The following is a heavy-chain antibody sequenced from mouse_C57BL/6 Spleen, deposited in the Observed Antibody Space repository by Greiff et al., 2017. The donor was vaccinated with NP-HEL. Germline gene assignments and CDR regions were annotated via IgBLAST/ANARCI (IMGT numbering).Heavy chain of an antibody. D-gene: IGHD1-1*01. CDR2: IYPSDSYT. J-gene: IGHJ1*03. CDR1: GYTFTSYW. V-gene: IGHV1-59*01. CDR3: ARPRKDYGSSHWYFDV. Sequence: QVQLQQPGAELVRPGTSVKLSCKASGYTFTSYWMHWVKQRPGQGLEWIGVIYPSDSYTNYNQKFKGKATLTVDTSSSTAYMQLSSLTSEDSAVYYCARPRKDYGSSHWYFDVWGTGTTVTVSS.